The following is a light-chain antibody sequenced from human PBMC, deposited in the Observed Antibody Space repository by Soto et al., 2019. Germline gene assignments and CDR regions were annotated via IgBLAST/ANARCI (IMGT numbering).Light chain of an antibody. CDR3: QEYYSPPFT. CDR2: AAS. J-gene: IGKJ3*01. CDR1: QGISSS. V-gene: IGKV1-27*01. Sequence: DIQLTQSPSSLSASVGDRVTITCRASQGISSSLAWYQHKPGKVPELLIYAASTLHSGVPARFSGSGSGTDVTITISRRPSEDVATYYCQEYYSPPFTFGAGNKVNF.